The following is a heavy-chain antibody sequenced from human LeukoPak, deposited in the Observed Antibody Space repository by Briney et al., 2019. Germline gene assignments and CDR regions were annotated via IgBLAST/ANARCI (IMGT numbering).Heavy chain of an antibody. CDR1: GYSISSGYY. Sequence: SETLSLTCTVSGYSISSGYYWGWIRQPPGKGLEWIGTIYHSGTTYYNPSFKSRVTISVDTSKNQFSLKLSSVTAADTAVYYCARVGGDYYDSTLDYWGQGTLVTVSS. CDR3: ARVGGDYYDSTLDY. V-gene: IGHV4-38-2*02. J-gene: IGHJ4*02. CDR2: IYHSGTT. D-gene: IGHD3-22*01.